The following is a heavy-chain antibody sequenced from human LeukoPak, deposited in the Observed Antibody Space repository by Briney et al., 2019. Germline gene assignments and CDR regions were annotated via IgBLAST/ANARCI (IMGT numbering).Heavy chain of an antibody. CDR2: INHSGST. CDR1: GVSFSGYY. D-gene: IGHD1-26*01. Sequence: SETLSLTCAVYGVSFSGYYWSWIRQPPGKGLEWIGEINHSGSTNYNPSLKSRVTISVDTSKNQFSLKLSSVTAADTAVYYCARARENLDYWGQGTLVTVSS. V-gene: IGHV4-34*01. CDR3: ARARENLDY. J-gene: IGHJ4*02.